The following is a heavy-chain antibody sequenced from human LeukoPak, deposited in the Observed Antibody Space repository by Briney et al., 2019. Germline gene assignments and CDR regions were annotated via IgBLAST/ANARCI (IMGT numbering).Heavy chain of an antibody. CDR1: GFTFSSYA. Sequence: GGSLRLSCAASGFTFSSYAMHWVRQAPGKGLEWVAVISYDGSNKYYADSVKGRFTISRDNAKNSLYLQMNSLRAEDTAVYYCARDPAEFDYWGQGTLVTVSS. J-gene: IGHJ4*02. CDR3: ARDPAEFDY. CDR2: ISYDGSNK. V-gene: IGHV3-30-3*01.